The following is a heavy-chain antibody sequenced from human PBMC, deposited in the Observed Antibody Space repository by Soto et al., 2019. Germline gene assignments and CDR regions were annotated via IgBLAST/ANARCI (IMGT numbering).Heavy chain of an antibody. D-gene: IGHD3-16*01. CDR3: ARAGDGDYVPVSGGAFDI. J-gene: IGHJ3*02. Sequence: QVQLVQSGAEVKKPGSSVKVSCKASGGTFSRYAISWVRQAPGQGLEWMGGIIPMFDTTNYTQKFQGRVTITADESTSTAYMELSRLRSEDTAVYYCARAGDGDYVPVSGGAFDIWGQGTMVTVSS. V-gene: IGHV1-69*12. CDR1: GGTFSRYA. CDR2: IIPMFDTT.